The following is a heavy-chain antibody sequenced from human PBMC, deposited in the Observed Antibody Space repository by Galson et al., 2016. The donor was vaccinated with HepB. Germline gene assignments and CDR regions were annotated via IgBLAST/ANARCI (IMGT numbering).Heavy chain of an antibody. CDR3: AKPETRPYDILTGYSHFDY. D-gene: IGHD3-9*01. Sequence: SLRLSCAASGFTFSRSDMYWVRQAPGKGLEWVAVTSYDGSNEYYADSVKGRFTISRDNSENTLYLQMNSLRAEDTAVYYCAKPETRPYDILTGYSHFDYWGQGTLVTVSS. V-gene: IGHV3-30*18. CDR2: TSYDGSNE. J-gene: IGHJ4*02. CDR1: GFTFSRSD.